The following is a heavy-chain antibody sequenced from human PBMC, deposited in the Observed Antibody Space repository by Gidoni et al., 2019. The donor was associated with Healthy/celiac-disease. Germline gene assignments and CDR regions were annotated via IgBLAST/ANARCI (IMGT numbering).Heavy chain of an antibody. CDR2: IYSGGST. J-gene: IGHJ4*02. V-gene: IGHV3-66*01. CDR1: GFTVSSNY. D-gene: IGHD3-22*01. CDR3: ARARGYYDSSGYYNDY. Sequence: EVQLVESGGGLVQPGGSLRLSCAASGFTVSSNYMSWVRQAPGKGLEWVSVIYSGGSTYYADSVKGRFTISRDNSKNTLYLQMNSLRAEDTAVYYCARARGYYDSSGYYNDYWGQGTLVTVSS.